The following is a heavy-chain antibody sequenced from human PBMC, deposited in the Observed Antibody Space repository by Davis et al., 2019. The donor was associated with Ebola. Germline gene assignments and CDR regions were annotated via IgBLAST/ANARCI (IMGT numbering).Heavy chain of an antibody. J-gene: IGHJ3*02. Sequence: SVRGRFTISRDNAKNSLYLQMNSLRAEDTAVYSCARARGYCSSNSCYTYAFDIWGQGTMVTVSS. D-gene: IGHD2-2*02. V-gene: IGHV3-21*04. CDR3: ARARGYCSSNSCYTYAFDI.